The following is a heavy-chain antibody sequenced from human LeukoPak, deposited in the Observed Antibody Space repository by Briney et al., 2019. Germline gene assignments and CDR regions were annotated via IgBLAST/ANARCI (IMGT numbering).Heavy chain of an antibody. CDR2: IYPGDSDT. V-gene: IGHV5-51*01. CDR3: ARIPMVPESGFDP. Sequence: GECLKISCKGSGYSFTSYWIGWVRQMPGKGLEWMGIIYPGDSDTRYSPSFQGQVTISADKSISTAYLQWSSLKASDTAMYYCARIPMVPESGFDPWGQGTLVTVSS. CDR1: GYSFTSYW. J-gene: IGHJ5*02. D-gene: IGHD3-10*01.